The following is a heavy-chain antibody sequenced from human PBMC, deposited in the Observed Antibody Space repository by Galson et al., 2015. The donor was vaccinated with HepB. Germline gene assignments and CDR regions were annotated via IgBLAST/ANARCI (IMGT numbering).Heavy chain of an antibody. CDR1: GDSVSSNRAA. CDR2: TYYRSKGSS. CDR3: ARGHYYDSTGAYYFDY. D-gene: IGHD3-22*01. V-gene: IGHV6-1*01. Sequence: AISGDSVSSNRAAWNWIRQSPSRGLEWLGRTYYRSKGSSDYAASVKSRITINADTSKNQFSLQLNSVTPEDTAVYYCARGHYYDSTGAYYFDYWGQGTLVTVSS. J-gene: IGHJ4*02.